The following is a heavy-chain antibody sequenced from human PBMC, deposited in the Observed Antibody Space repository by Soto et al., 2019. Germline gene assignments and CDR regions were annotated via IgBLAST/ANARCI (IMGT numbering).Heavy chain of an antibody. J-gene: IGHJ2*01. CDR1: GDIVSSNSDA. CDR2: TYYRSKWYN. Sequence: SPTLSLTCAISGDIVSSNSDAWNWIRQSPSRGLEWLGRTYYRSKWYNDYAVSVKSRITINPDTSKNQFSLQLNSVTPEDTAVYYCARGPTQLELLSFDLWGRGTLVTLSS. CDR3: ARGPTQLELLSFDL. D-gene: IGHD1-7*01. V-gene: IGHV6-1*01.